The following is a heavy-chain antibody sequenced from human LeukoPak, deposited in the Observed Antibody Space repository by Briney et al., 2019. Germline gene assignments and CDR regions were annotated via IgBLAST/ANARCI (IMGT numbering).Heavy chain of an antibody. V-gene: IGHV3-30-3*01. J-gene: IGHJ6*03. CDR2: ISYDGSNK. Sequence: GGSLRLSCAASGFTFSSYAMHWVRQAPGKGLEWVAVISYDGSNKYYADSVKGRFTISRDNAKNTLYLQMNSLRAEDTAVYYCARSFGGTYYGLHYYYMDVWGKGTTVTVSS. CDR3: ARSFGGTYYGLHYYYMDV. CDR1: GFTFSSYA. D-gene: IGHD1-26*01.